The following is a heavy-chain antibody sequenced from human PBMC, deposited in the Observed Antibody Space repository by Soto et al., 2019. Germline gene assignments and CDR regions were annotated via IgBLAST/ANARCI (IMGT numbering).Heavy chain of an antibody. CDR2: INDDGDRT. J-gene: IGHJ6*02. Sequence: EVQLLESGGGSVQPGGSLKLSCAVSGFNFRTYAMCWVRQAPQKGLEWVSGINDDGDRTYYPDSVKGRFPISRDNSKSTLYLQMNSLRAEQSAVYYCAREEWTNRRPYLYSGMDVWGQGTTVTVSS. CDR3: AREEWTNRRPYLYSGMDV. V-gene: IGHV3-23*01. D-gene: IGHD3-3*01. CDR1: GFNFRTYA.